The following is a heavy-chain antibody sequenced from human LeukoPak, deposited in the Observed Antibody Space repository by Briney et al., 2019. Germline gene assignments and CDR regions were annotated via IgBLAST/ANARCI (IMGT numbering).Heavy chain of an antibody. J-gene: IGHJ4*02. CDR1: GFPFSSYP. V-gene: IGHV3-30*04. CDR3: AKEGDAYCSGGSCYPVNAFDY. Sequence: GGSLRLSCAASGFPFSSYPMHWVRRAPGKGLEWVAVISYDGSNKNYADSVKGRFTISRDNSKNTLYLQMNSLRAEDTAVYYCAKEGDAYCSGGSCYPVNAFDYWGQGTLVTVSS. D-gene: IGHD2-15*01. CDR2: ISYDGSNK.